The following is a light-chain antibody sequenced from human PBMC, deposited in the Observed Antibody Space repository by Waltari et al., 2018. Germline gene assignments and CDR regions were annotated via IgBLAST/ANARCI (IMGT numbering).Light chain of an antibody. CDR3: CSYAGRYVYV. V-gene: IGLV2-11*02. J-gene: IGLJ1*01. CDR1: RRAVGGYTY. Sequence: QSALTQPRSVSGSPGQSVTISCTGTRRAVGGYTYVSWYQQHPGKAPKLMIYDVTKRPSGVPDRFSGSGSGNTASLTISGLQAEDEADYYCCSYAGRYVYVFGTGTKVTVL. CDR2: DVT.